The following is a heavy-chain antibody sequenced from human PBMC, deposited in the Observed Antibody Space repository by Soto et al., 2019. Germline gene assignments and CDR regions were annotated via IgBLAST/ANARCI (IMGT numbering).Heavy chain of an antibody. CDR2: IIPIFGTA. V-gene: IGHV1-69*13. Sequence: GASVKVSCKASGGTFSSYAISWVRQAPGQGLEWMGGIIPIFGTANYAQKFQGRVTITADESTSTAYMELSSLRSEDTAVYYCATSPNSGDYYSHFQHWGRGTLVTVSS. CDR3: ATSPNSGDYYSHFQH. CDR1: GGTFSSYA. D-gene: IGHD2-21*01. J-gene: IGHJ1*01.